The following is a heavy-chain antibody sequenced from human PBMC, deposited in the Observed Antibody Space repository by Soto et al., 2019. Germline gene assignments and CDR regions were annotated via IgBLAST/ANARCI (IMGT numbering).Heavy chain of an antibody. CDR3: AGAQTGYYYYYGMDV. CDR1: GYTFTIYA. J-gene: IGHJ6*02. CDR2: INAGNGNT. V-gene: IGHV1-3*01. Sequence: GASVKVSCKASGYTFTIYAMHWVRQAPGQRLEWMGWINAGNGNTKYSQKFQGRVTITRDTSASTAYMELSSLRSEDTAVYYCAGAQTGYYYYYGMDVWGQGTTVTVSS.